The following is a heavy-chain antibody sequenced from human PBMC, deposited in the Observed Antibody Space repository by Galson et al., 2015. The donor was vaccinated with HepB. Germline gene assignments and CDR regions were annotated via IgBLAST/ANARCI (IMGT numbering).Heavy chain of an antibody. Sequence: PALVKPTQTLTLTCTFSGFSLSTSGVGVGWIRQPPGKALEWLALIYWNDDKRYSPSLKSRLTITEDTSKNQVVLTMTNMDPVDTATYYCAYGSGSYRYYYGMDVWGQGTTVTVSS. CDR2: IYWNDDK. CDR3: AYGSGSYRYYYGMDV. CDR1: GFSLSTSGVG. J-gene: IGHJ6*02. V-gene: IGHV2-5*01. D-gene: IGHD3-10*01.